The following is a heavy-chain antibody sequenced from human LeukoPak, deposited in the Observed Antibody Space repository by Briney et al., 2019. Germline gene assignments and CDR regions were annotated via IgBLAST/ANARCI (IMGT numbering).Heavy chain of an antibody. CDR1: GFTFSSYG. D-gene: IGHD7-27*01. J-gene: IGHJ4*02. Sequence: GGSLRLSCAASGFTFSSYGMHWVRQAPGKGLEWVAVIWYDGSNKYYADSVKGRFTISRDNSKNTLFLQMNSLRAEDTAVYYCAKDGGLWVSAHWGDSWGRGTLVTVSS. CDR2: IWYDGSNK. V-gene: IGHV3-33*06. CDR3: AKDGGLWVSAHWGDS.